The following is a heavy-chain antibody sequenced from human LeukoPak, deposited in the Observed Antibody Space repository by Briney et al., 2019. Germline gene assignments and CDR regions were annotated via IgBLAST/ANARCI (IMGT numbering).Heavy chain of an antibody. CDR3: ARGGLWFGPYDY. D-gene: IGHD3-10*01. V-gene: IGHV4-30-2*01. Sequence: SETLSLNCAVSGGSISSGGYSWSWIRQPPGKGLEWIGYIYHSGSTYYNPSLKSRVTISVDRSKNQFSLKLSSVTAADTAVYYCARGGLWFGPYDYWGQGTLVTVSS. CDR1: GGSISSGGYS. CDR2: IYHSGST. J-gene: IGHJ4*02.